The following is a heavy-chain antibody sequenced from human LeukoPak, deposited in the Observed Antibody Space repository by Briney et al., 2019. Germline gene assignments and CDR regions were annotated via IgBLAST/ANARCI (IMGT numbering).Heavy chain of an antibody. D-gene: IGHD3-22*01. CDR1: AFSFNSGYY. V-gene: IGHV4-38-2*02. J-gene: IGHJ6*03. CDR2: IYHGGST. CDR3: AREKYYYDSSGYRDYMDV. Sequence: SETLSLTCTVSAFSFNSGYYWGWIRQPPGKGLEWIGSIYHGGSTYYNPSLKSRVTISLDTSKNQFSLKLSSVTAADTAVYYCAREKYYYDSSGYRDYMDVWGKGTTVTVSS.